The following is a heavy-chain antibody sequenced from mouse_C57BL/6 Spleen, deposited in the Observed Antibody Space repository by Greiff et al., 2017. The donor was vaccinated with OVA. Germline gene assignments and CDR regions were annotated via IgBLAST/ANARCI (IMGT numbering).Heavy chain of an antibody. CDR1: GFSLTSYG. V-gene: IGHV2-6*01. CDR3: ASDYGSSYAMDY. J-gene: IGHJ4*01. Sequence: VKVVESGPGLVAPSQSLSITCTVSGFSLTSYGVDWVRQSPGKGLEWLGVIWGVGSTNYNSALKSRLSISKDNSKSQVFLKMNSLQTDDTAMYYCASDYGSSYAMDYWGQGTSVTVSS. D-gene: IGHD1-1*01. CDR2: IWGVGST.